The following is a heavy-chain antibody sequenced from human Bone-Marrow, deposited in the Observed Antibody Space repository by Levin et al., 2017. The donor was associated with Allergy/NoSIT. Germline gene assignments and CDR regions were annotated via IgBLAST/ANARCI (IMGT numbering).Heavy chain of an antibody. CDR1: GFNFGASA. J-gene: IGHJ5*02. D-gene: IGHD3-3*01. Sequence: SVKVSCKTSGFNFGASAVQWVRQDRGQRLEWIGWIVVGSGITNYAQKFQERVTITRDMSTSTVNMELRRLRSGDTAVYYCAARYDFWSDHPRFDPWGQGTLVTVSS. CDR3: AARYDFWSDHPRFDP. CDR2: IVVGSGIT. V-gene: IGHV1-58*01.